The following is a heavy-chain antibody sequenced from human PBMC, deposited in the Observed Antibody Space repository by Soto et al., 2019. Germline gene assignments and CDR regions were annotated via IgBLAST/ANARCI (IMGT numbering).Heavy chain of an antibody. V-gene: IGHV3-9*01. J-gene: IGHJ3*02. CDR2: ISWNSGSI. Sequence: GGSLRLSCAASGFTFDDYAMHWVRQAPGKGLEWVSGISWNSGSIGYADSVKGRFTISRDNAKNSLYLQMNSLRAEDTALYYCAKDIRYSGSYYPGDAFDIWGQGTMVTVSS. CDR1: GFTFDDYA. CDR3: AKDIRYSGSYYPGDAFDI. D-gene: IGHD1-26*01.